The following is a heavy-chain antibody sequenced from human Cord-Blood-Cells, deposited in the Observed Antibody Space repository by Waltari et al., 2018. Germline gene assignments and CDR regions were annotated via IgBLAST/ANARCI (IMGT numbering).Heavy chain of an antibody. J-gene: IGHJ4*02. V-gene: IGHV4-4*07. CDR3: ARGFYSSSWLTYFDY. Sequence: QVQLQESGPGLVKPSETLSLTCTVSGGSISSYYWSWIRQPAGKGLEWIGRIYTSGSTNYNPSLKSRVTMSVDTSKNQFSMKLSSVTAADTAVYYCARGFYSSSWLTYFDYWGQGTLVTVSS. CDR2: IYTSGST. D-gene: IGHD6-13*01. CDR1: GGSISSYY.